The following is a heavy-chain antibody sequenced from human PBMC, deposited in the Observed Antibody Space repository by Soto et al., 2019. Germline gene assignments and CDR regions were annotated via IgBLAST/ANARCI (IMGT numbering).Heavy chain of an antibody. CDR2: MFYSGTT. V-gene: IGHV4-39*01. D-gene: IGHD5-12*01. J-gene: IGHJ4*02. CDR3: ARKEDGYNRLFDY. CDR1: GVSINSSGYY. Sequence: PSETLSLTCTVSGVSINSSGYYWGWIRQPPGKGLEWIESMFYSGTTYYNPSLKSRITIAVDSSKNQFSLSLSSVTAADTAFYYCARKEDGYNRLFDYWGQGILVTVSS.